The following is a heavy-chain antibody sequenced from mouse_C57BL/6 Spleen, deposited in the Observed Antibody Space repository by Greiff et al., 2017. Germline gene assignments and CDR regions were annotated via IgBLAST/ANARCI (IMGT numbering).Heavy chain of an antibody. CDR1: GFTFTDYY. CDR2: IRNKANGYTT. J-gene: IGHJ4*01. D-gene: IGHD4-1*01. CDR3: ARSWGYAMDD. Sequence: EVHLVESGGGLVQPGGSLSLSCAASGFTFTDYYMSWVRQPPGKALAWLGFIRNKANGYTTEYSASVKGRFTISRDNSQSILYLQMNALRAEDSATYYCARSWGYAMDDWGQGTSVTVSS. V-gene: IGHV7-3*01.